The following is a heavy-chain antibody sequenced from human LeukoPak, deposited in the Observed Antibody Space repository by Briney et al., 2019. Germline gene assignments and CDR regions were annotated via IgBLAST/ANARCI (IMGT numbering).Heavy chain of an antibody. CDR2: IYYSGST. CDR3: ARQATIFGVVITFLDY. CDR1: GGSISSSSYY. D-gene: IGHD3-3*01. Sequence: PSEXLSLTCTVSGGSISSSSYYWGWIRQPPGKGLEWIGSIYYSGSTYYNPSLKSRVTISVDTFKNQFSLKLSSVTAADTAVYYCARQATIFGVVITFLDYWGQGTLVTVSS. J-gene: IGHJ4*02. V-gene: IGHV4-39*01.